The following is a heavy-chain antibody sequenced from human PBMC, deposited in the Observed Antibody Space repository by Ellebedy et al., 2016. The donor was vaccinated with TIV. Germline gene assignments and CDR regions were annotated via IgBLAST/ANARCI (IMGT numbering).Heavy chain of an antibody. Sequence: GESLKISCVASGFTFSKYGMTWVRPAPGKGLESVSYISGSSNTKDYADSVKGRFTVSRDNAKNSLYLQMNSLRADDTAIYYCAKLPSGRIARDVGVAWFGPWGRGTLVTVSS. D-gene: IGHD1-26*01. J-gene: IGHJ5*02. CDR3: AKLPSGRIARDVGVAWFGP. V-gene: IGHV3-48*04. CDR1: GFTFSKYG. CDR2: ISGSSNTK.